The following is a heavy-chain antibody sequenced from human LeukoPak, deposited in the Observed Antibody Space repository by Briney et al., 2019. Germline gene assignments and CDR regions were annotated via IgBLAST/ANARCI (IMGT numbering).Heavy chain of an antibody. J-gene: IGHJ3*02. V-gene: IGHV3-48*04. D-gene: IGHD5-24*01. Sequence: GGSLRLSCAASGFTFSSYSMNWVRQAPGKGLEWVSYISSSSSTIYYADSVKGRFTISRDNAKNSLYLQMNSLRAEDTAVYYCARSAVGDGYNFPAGTFDIWGQGTMVTVSS. CDR3: ARSAVGDGYNFPAGTFDI. CDR1: GFTFSSYS. CDR2: ISSSSSTI.